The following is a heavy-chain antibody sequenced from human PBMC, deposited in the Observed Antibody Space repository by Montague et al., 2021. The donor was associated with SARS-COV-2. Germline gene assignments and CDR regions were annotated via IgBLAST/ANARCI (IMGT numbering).Heavy chain of an antibody. Sequence: SETLSLTCTVSGGSISSHYWTWIRQPPGKGLEWIGYIYYTGSTNYNPSLKSRGAISVYTSKNQFLLSLRSVTAADTALYYCARLPPNGRWYLDLWGRGTLVTVSS. CDR1: GGSISSHY. CDR2: IYYTGST. V-gene: IGHV4-59*11. D-gene: IGHD2-8*01. CDR3: ARLPPNGRWYLDL. J-gene: IGHJ2*01.